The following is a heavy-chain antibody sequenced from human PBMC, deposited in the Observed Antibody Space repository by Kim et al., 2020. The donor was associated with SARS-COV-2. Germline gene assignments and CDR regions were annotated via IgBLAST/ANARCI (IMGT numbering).Heavy chain of an antibody. D-gene: IGHD6-13*01. CDR3: ARVGEIAAADY. Sequence: RSSADSVEGRFTISRDNVKNSLYLQMHSLRDEDTAVYYCARVGEIAAADYWGQGTLVTVSS. CDR2: R. J-gene: IGHJ4*02. V-gene: IGHV3-48*02.